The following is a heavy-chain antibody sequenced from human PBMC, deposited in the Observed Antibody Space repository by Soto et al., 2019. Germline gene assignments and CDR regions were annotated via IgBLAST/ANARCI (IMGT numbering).Heavy chain of an antibody. CDR3: ARVAGYSGYDYSPISDY. CDR1: GFTFSSYS. D-gene: IGHD5-12*01. V-gene: IGHV3-21*01. Sequence: GGSLRLSCAASGFTFSSYSMNWVRQAPGKGLEWVSSISSSSSYIYYADSVKGRFTISRDNAKNSLYRQMNSLRAEDTAVYYCARVAGYSGYDYSPISDYWGQGTLVTVSS. J-gene: IGHJ4*02. CDR2: ISSSSSYI.